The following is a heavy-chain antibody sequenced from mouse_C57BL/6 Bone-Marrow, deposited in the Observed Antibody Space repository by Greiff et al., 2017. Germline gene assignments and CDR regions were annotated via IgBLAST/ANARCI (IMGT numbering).Heavy chain of an antibody. CDR2: FDPENGDT. Sequence: VQLQQSGAELVRPGASVKLSCTASGFNIKDDYMHWVKQRPEQGLEWIGWFDPENGDTEYASKFQGKATITADPSSNTAYLQLSSLTSEDTAAYDCTASICYYGRGFAYWGQGTLVTVSA. J-gene: IGHJ3*01. D-gene: IGHD1-1*01. CDR1: GFNIKDDY. V-gene: IGHV14-4*01. CDR3: TASICYYGRGFAY.